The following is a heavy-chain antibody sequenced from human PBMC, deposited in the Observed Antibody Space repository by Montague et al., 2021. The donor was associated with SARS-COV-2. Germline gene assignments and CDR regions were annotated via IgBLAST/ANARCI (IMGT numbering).Heavy chain of an antibody. D-gene: IGHD3-16*01. V-gene: IGHV3-30-3*01. CDR1: GFTFSSYA. Sequence: SLRLSCAASGFTFSSYAMHWVRQAPGKGLEWVAVISYDGSNKYYADSXXGRFTISRANSKNTLYLQMNSLRAEDTAVYYCARDLSGSYAGWFDPWGQGTLVTVSS. CDR3: ARDLSGSYAGWFDP. J-gene: IGHJ5*02. CDR2: ISYDGSNK.